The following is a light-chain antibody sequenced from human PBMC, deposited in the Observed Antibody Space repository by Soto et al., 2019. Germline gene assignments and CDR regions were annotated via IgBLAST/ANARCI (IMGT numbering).Light chain of an antibody. Sequence: DIQLTQSPSSLSASLGDRVTISCRASQNIGTYLNWFLQKPGEAPKLLIYVATSLQNGVPSRFSCTGSETDFTLTISSLQPEDVGVYFCHQSDSTPQTFGQGTRV. J-gene: IGKJ1*01. CDR2: VAT. CDR3: HQSDSTPQT. V-gene: IGKV1-39*01. CDR1: QNIGTY.